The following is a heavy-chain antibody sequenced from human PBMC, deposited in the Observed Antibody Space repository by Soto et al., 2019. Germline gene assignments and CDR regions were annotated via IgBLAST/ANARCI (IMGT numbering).Heavy chain of an antibody. V-gene: IGHV3-53*01. CDR1: GFTVSSTNY. J-gene: IGHJ4*02. D-gene: IGHD5-12*01. CDR2: IYSGGTT. Sequence: EVQVVESGGGLIQPGGSLRLSCVVSGFTVSSTNYMSWVRRAPGKGLEWVSVIYSGGTTFYADSVKGRITISRDNSKNTLYLQMNSLRAEDTAVYYCHGYGYWGQGTLVTVSS. CDR3: HGYGY.